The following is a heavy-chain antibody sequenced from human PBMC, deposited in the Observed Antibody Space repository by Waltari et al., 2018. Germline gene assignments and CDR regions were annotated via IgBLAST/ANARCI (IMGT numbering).Heavy chain of an antibody. Sequence: EVQLVESGGGLVQPGGSLRLSCAASGFTFSSYEMNWVRSAPGKGRAWVSSISSSGSTIYCADSEEGRFTIVRDNAKNSLYLQMNGLRAEDTAVYYCARASDGDNVEFGFDYWGQGTLVTVSS. CDR3: ARASDGDNVEFGFDY. V-gene: IGHV3-48*03. J-gene: IGHJ4*02. D-gene: IGHD3-16*01. CDR2: ISSSGSTI. CDR1: GFTFSSYE.